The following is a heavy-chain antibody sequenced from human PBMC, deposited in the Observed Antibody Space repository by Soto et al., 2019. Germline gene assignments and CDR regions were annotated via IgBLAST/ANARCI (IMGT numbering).Heavy chain of an antibody. CDR1: GGTFSSYA. Sequence: ASVKVSCKASGGTFSSYAISWVRQAPGQGLEWMGGIIPIFGTANYAQKFQGRVTITADESTSTAYMELSSLRSEDTAVYYRASPAVAYSSSRNGFYYGMDVWGQGTTVTVSS. V-gene: IGHV1-69*13. CDR3: ASPAVAYSSSRNGFYYGMDV. CDR2: IIPIFGTA. J-gene: IGHJ6*02. D-gene: IGHD6-13*01.